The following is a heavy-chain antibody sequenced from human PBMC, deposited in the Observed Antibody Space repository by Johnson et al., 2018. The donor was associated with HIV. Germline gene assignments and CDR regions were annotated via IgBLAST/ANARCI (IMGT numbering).Heavy chain of an antibody. V-gene: IGHV3-66*02. CDR2: IYSGGST. CDR1: GFTVSSNY. CDR3: ARGWGRSSGTFDAFDI. J-gene: IGHJ3*02. Sequence: VQLVESGGGLVQPGGSLRLSCAASGFTVSSNYMSWVRQTPGKGLEWVSVIYSGGSTYYEDSVKGRFTISRDNSKNTLYLQMNSLRAEDTAVYYCARGWGRSSGTFDAFDIWGQGTMVTVSS. D-gene: IGHD6-19*01.